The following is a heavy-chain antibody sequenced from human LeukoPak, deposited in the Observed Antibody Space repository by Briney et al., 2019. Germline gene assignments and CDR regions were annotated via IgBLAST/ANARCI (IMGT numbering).Heavy chain of an antibody. CDR1: GGTFNRHA. V-gene: IGHV1-69*04. D-gene: IGHD4-17*01. CDR3: ARGPTRYYFDC. J-gene: IGHJ4*02. CDR2: IIPILNIA. Sequence: SVKVSCKASGGTFNRHAFSWVRQAPGQGLEWMGRIIPILNIANSAQKFQDRVTITADKSTSTAYMELSSLRSEDTAVYYCARGPTRYYFDCWGQGTLVTVSS.